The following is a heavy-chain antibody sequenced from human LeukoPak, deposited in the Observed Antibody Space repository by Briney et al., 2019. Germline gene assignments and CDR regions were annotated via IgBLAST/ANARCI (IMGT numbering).Heavy chain of an antibody. CDR2: IYYSGST. Sequence: PSETLSLTCTVSGGSISSSSYYWGWIRQPPGKGLEWIGSIYYSGSTYYNPSLKSRVTISVDTSKNQFSLKLSSVTAADTAVYYCARGDTLAAGLDCWGQETLVTVSS. J-gene: IGHJ4*02. CDR1: GGSISSSSYY. D-gene: IGHD6-13*01. V-gene: IGHV4-39*07. CDR3: ARGDTLAAGLDC.